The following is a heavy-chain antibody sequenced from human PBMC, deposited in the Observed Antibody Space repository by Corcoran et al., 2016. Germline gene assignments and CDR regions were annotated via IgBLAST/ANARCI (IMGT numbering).Heavy chain of an antibody. V-gene: IGHV3-7*01. CDR3: ASGAYTPLDV. J-gene: IGHJ6*02. D-gene: IGHD5-18*01. CDR1: GFTFSTAW. CDR2: IKQDGSEK. Sequence: EVQLVESGGGLVQPVGSLRLSCAASGFTFSTAWMTCVRQAPGKGLEWVANIKQDGSEKYYVDSVKGRFIISRDNAKNSLYLQMDSRRTEDMGTYYCASGAYTPLDVWGQVTTVTVSS.